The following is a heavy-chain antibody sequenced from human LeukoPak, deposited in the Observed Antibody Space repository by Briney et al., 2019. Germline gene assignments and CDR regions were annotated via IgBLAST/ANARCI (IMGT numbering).Heavy chain of an antibody. D-gene: IGHD6-6*01. J-gene: IGHJ3*02. V-gene: IGHV1-69*01. CDR2: IIPIFGTA. CDR3: AKDAPFVAHNAFDI. CDR1: GGTFSSYA. Sequence: ASVKVSCKASGGTFSSYAISWVRQAPGQGLEWMGGIIPIFGTANYAQKFQGRVTITADESTSTAYMELSSLRSEDTAVYYCAKDAPFVAHNAFDIWGQGTMVTVSS.